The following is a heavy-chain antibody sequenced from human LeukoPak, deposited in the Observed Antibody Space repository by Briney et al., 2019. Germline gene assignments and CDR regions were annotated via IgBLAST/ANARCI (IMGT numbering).Heavy chain of an antibody. D-gene: IGHD3-10*01. V-gene: IGHV5-51*01. CDR3: ARSPWFEEFSPNWFDS. J-gene: IGHJ5*01. CDR1: GYSFTTYW. Sequence: GESLKISCKGSGYSFTTYWIGWVRQMAGKGLEWMGIIYPGDSHTRYSPSFQGQVTISADKSISTAYLQWSSLQASDTAIYYCARSPWFEEFSPNWFDSWGQGTLVTVSS. CDR2: IYPGDSHT.